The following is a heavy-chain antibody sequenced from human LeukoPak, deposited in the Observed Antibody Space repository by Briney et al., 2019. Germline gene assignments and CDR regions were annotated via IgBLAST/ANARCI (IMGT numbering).Heavy chain of an antibody. CDR3: ARKGDAFDI. CDR1: GFTFSSYW. CDR2: ISSNGGST. J-gene: IGHJ3*02. Sequence: GGSLRLSCAASGFTFSSYWMHWVRQAPGKGLEYVSAISSNGGSTYYANSVKGRFTISRDNSKNTLYLQMGSLRAEDMAVYYCARKGDAFDIWGQGTMVTVSS. V-gene: IGHV3-64*01.